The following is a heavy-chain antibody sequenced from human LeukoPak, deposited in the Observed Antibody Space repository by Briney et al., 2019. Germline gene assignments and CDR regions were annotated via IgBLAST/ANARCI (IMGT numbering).Heavy chain of an antibody. CDR1: GGSLSGYY. D-gene: IGHD3-10*01. J-gene: IGHJ4*02. V-gene: IGHV4-34*01. CDR3: ARAVTYYYGSGSYTDFDY. Sequence: SETLSLTCAVYGGSLSGYYWSWIRQTPGKGLEWIGEINHSGSTKYNPSLKSRVTISVDTFKNQFSLKLSSVTAADTAVYYCARAVTYYYGSGSYTDFDYWGQGTLVTVSS. CDR2: INHSGST.